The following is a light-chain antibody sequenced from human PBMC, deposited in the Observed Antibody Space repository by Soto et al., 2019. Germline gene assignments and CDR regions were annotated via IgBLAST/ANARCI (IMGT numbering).Light chain of an antibody. CDR1: QSVSSN. J-gene: IGKJ4*01. CDR2: GAS. CDR3: QQHNNWPLT. V-gene: IGKV3-15*01. Sequence: EIVMTQSPATLSVSPGERATLSCRASQSVSSNLAWYQQKPGQAPRLLIYGASTRATGIPARFSGSGSGTEFTLTIGSLQSEDFAVYYCQQHNNWPLTFGGGTKVEIK.